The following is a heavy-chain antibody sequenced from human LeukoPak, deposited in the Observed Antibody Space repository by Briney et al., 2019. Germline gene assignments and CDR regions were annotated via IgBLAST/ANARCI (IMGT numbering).Heavy chain of an antibody. Sequence: PSETLSLTCTVSGGSISSSSYYWGWIRQPPGKGLEWIGSIYYSGSTYYNPSLKSRVTISVDTSKNQFSLKLSSVTAADTAVYYCARLLSWDTAMVGYLDYWGQGTLVTVSS. CDR3: ARLLSWDTAMVGYLDY. CDR2: IYYSGST. J-gene: IGHJ4*02. V-gene: IGHV4-39*01. CDR1: GGSISSSSYY. D-gene: IGHD5-18*01.